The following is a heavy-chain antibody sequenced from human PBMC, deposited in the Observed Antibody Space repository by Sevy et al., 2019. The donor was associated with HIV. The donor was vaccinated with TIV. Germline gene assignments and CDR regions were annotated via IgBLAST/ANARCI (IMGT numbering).Heavy chain of an antibody. Sequence: GGSLRLSCAASGFTLSNYGIHWVRQAPGKGLESVAIISYDGSNKYYGDSVKGRFTISRDNSKNTLYLQMKNLRVEDTAVYYCAKSSGWYGGYFDYWGRGPLVTVSS. J-gene: IGHJ4*02. CDR3: AKSSGWYGGYFDY. V-gene: IGHV3-30*18. CDR2: ISYDGSNK. CDR1: GFTLSNYG. D-gene: IGHD6-19*01.